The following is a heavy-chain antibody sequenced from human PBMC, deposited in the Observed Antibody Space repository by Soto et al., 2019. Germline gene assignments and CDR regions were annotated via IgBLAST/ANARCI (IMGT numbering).Heavy chain of an antibody. CDR2: IHPGDSET. J-gene: IGHJ4*02. V-gene: IGHV5-51*01. D-gene: IGHD3-16*01. CDR1: GYSFSTYW. Sequence: PGESLKISCRVSGYSFSTYWIGWVRQMSGKGLQWVGIIHPGDSETRYSRSFQGRVTISADRSINTAYLQWSSLKASDTAMYYCARHGGPDTPMIIDYWGQGTLVTVSS. CDR3: ARHGGPDTPMIIDY.